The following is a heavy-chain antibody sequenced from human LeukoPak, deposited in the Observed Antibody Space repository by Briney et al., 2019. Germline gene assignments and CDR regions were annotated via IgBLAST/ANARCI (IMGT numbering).Heavy chain of an antibody. CDR1: GYTYTGYY. CDR2: INPNSGGT. Sequence: ASVRLSCKASGYTYTGYYMHWVRQAPGQGLEWMGWINPNSGGTNYAQKFQGRVTMTRDTSISTAYMELSRLRSDDTAVYYCARQLGYCSSTSCPHGMDVWGQGTTVTVSS. J-gene: IGHJ6*02. CDR3: ARQLGYCSSTSCPHGMDV. V-gene: IGHV1-2*02. D-gene: IGHD2-2*01.